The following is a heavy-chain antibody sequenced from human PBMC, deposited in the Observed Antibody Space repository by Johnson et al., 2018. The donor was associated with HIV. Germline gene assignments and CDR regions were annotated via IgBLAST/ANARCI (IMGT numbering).Heavy chain of an antibody. J-gene: IGHJ3*02. Sequence: VQLVESGGGLVQPGGSLRLSCAASGFTFSNYWMSWVRQAPGKGLEWVSVLFSGDTTYYADSVNGRFTISRDNSKNTLYLQMNSLRAEDTAVYYCARACRDGYTCDVFDIWGQGTLVTVSS. D-gene: IGHD5-24*01. CDR3: ARACRDGYTCDVFDI. CDR2: LFSGDTT. CDR1: GFTFSNYW. V-gene: IGHV3-66*01.